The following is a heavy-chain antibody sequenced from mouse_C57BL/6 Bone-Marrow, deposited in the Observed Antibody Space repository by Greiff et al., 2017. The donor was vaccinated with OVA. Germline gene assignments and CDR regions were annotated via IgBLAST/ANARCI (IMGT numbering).Heavy chain of an antibody. D-gene: IGHD2-1*01. V-gene: IGHV14-4*01. CDR1: GFNIKDDD. Sequence: EVQLQQSGAELVRPGASVKLSCTASGFNIKDDDMYWVKQRPEQGLEWIGRIDPENGDTYYASKFKGKATITADTSSNKPYLQISNLTSEYTAVYYCTFYGHSLFDYWGQGTTLTVSS. CDR2: IDPENGDT. CDR3: TFYGHSLFDY. J-gene: IGHJ2*01.